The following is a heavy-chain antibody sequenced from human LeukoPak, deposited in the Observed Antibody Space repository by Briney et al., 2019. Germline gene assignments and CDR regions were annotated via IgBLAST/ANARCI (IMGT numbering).Heavy chain of an antibody. Sequence: GGSLRLSCAASGFTFSSYAMSWVRQAPGKGLEWVSAISGSGGSTYYADSVKGRFTISRDNSKNTLYLQMNSLRAEDTAVYYCAKDPGLRDGDRGLFDYWGQGTLVTVSS. CDR1: GFTFSSYA. J-gene: IGHJ4*02. CDR2: ISGSGGST. V-gene: IGHV3-23*01. D-gene: IGHD5-24*01. CDR3: AKDPGLRDGDRGLFDY.